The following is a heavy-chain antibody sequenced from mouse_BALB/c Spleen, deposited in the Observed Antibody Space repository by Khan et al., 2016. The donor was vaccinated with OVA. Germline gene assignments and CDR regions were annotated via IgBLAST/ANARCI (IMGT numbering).Heavy chain of an antibody. D-gene: IGHD1-1*01. CDR3: TRSYRSDFDY. CDR2: INPHIGET. V-gene: IGHV1-20*01. CDR1: GYSFTGYF. J-gene: IGHJ2*01. Sequence: EVQLQQSGPELVRPGASVKISCKASGYSFTGYFMNWVMQSHGKSLEWIGRINPHIGETLYNQRFKDKATLTVDESSSTAHMEIRSLTSEASAVYYCTRSYRSDFDYWGQGTTLTGSS.